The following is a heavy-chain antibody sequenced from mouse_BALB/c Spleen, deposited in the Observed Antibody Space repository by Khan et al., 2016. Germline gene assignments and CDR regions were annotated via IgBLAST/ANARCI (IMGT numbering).Heavy chain of an antibody. Sequence: QVQLQQSGAELMKPGASVKISCKATGYTFSSYWIEWVKQRPGHGLEWIGEILPGSDSTNYDEKFKGKATFTADTSSNPAYMQLSSLTSEDSAVYYCARSRLYFDYWGQGTTLTVSS. V-gene: IGHV1-9*01. CDR2: ILPGSDST. J-gene: IGHJ2*01. D-gene: IGHD3-2*02. CDR3: ARSRLYFDY. CDR1: GYTFSSYW.